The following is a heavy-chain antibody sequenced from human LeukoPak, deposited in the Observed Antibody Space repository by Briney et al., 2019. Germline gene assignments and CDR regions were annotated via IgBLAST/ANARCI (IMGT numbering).Heavy chain of an antibody. CDR3: TRGGAVAASDY. J-gene: IGHJ4*02. Sequence: GGSLRLSCAASGFTFSSYWMHWVRHAPGKGLVWVSRIDIDGSGTTYADSVKGRFTISRDNAKNTLYLQMNSLRAEDTAVYYCTRGGAVAASDYWGQGTLVTVSS. D-gene: IGHD6-19*01. CDR1: GFTFSSYW. CDR2: IDIDGSGT. V-gene: IGHV3-74*01.